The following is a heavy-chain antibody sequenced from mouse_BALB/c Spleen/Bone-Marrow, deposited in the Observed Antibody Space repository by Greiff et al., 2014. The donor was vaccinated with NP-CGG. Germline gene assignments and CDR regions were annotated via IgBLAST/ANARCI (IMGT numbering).Heavy chain of an antibody. CDR3: ARELSRAMDY. CDR2: IDPYSGGT. V-gene: IGHV1S135*01. J-gene: IGHJ4*01. CDR1: GYAFTSYN. D-gene: IGHD2-12*01. Sequence: VQLQQPGPELVKPGASVKFSCKASGYAFTSYNMYWVKQSHGKSLEWIGYIDPYSGGTNYNQKFRGKATLTVDKSSNTAYIHLNSLTSEDSAVYFCARELSRAMDYWGQGTSVTVSS.